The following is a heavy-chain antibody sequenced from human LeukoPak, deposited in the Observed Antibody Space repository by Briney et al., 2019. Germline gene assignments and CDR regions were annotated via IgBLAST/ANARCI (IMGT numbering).Heavy chain of an antibody. V-gene: IGHV5-51*01. J-gene: IGHJ6*02. CDR2: IYPGDSDT. CDR3: AKLLGYCSSTSCFPYGMDV. Sequence: GESLKISCKGSGYSFTSYWIGWVRQMPGEGLEWMGIIYPGDSDTRYSPSFQGQVTISADKSISTAYLQWSSLKASDTAMYYCAKLLGYCSSTSCFPYGMDVWGQGTTVTVSS. CDR1: GYSFTSYW. D-gene: IGHD2-2*01.